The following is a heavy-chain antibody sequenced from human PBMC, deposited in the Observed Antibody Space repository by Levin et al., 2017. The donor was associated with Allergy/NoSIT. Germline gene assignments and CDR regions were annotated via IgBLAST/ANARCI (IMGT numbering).Heavy chain of an antibody. J-gene: IGHJ3*02. V-gene: IGHV3-23*01. D-gene: IGHD1-26*01. CDR3: AKGLSSGSPYRAFDM. CDR1: GFTFRSYT. Sequence: GGSLRLSCAASGFTFRSYTMTWVRQAPGRGLEWVSTQRYSGDTTHYADSVKGRFTISRDGYKDTLFLQMNSLRAEDTAVYYCAKGLSSGSPYRAFDMWGQGTMVTVSS. CDR2: QRYSGDTT.